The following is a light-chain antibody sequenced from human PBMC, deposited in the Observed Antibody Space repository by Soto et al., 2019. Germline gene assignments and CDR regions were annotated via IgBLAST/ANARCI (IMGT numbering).Light chain of an antibody. Sequence: EIVLTQSPGTLSLSPGERAPLSCRASQSVSSNYLAWYQQKPGQAPRLLIYGASSRATGIPDRFSGSGSGTDFTLTITRLEPEDFAVYYCHQYDNSPWTFGQGTKVDIK. CDR2: GAS. J-gene: IGKJ1*01. CDR1: QSVSSNY. V-gene: IGKV3-20*01. CDR3: HQYDNSPWT.